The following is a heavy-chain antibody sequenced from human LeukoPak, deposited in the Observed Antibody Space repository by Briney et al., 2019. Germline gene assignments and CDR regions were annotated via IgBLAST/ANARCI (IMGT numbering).Heavy chain of an antibody. CDR1: GFTFSSSA. V-gene: IGHV3-23*01. Sequence: GGSLRLSCAASGFTFSSSAMSWVRQAPGKGLEWVSAISGSGGSTYYADSVKGRFTISRDNAKKYLYLQMKSLRAEDTALYYCAKDRRPTVSGGYFDLWGRGTLVIVSS. D-gene: IGHD3-10*01. J-gene: IGHJ2*01. CDR2: ISGSGGST. CDR3: AKDRRPTVSGGYFDL.